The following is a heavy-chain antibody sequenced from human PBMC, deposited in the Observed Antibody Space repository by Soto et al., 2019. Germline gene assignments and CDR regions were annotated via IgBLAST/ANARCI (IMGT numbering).Heavy chain of an antibody. CDR1: GFTFSSYS. D-gene: IGHD3-3*01. Sequence: ESGGGLVKPGGSLRLSCAASGFTFSSYSMNWVRQAPGKGLEWVSSISSSSSYIYYADSVKGRFTISRDNAKNSLYLQMNSLRAEDTAVYYCARDYSIFGVVILFDIWGQGTMVTVSS. CDR3: ARDYSIFGVVILFDI. J-gene: IGHJ3*02. V-gene: IGHV3-21*01. CDR2: ISSSSSYI.